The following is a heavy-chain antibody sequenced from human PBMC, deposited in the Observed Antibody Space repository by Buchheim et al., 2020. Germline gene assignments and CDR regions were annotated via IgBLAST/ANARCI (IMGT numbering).Heavy chain of an antibody. CDR1: GYTFTGYY. J-gene: IGHJ6*02. Sequence: QVQLVQSGAEVKKPGASVKVSCKASGYTFTGYYMHWVRQAPGQGLEWMGWINPNSGGTNYAQKFQGRVTMTRDPYISTAYMELSRLRSDDTAVYYCARGTHYYYDSSGYTPNYYYYGMDVWGQGTT. D-gene: IGHD3-22*01. CDR2: INPNSGGT. V-gene: IGHV1-2*02. CDR3: ARGTHYYYDSSGYTPNYYYYGMDV.